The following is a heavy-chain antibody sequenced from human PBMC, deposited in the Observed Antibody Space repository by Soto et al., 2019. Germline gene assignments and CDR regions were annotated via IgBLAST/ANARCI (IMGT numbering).Heavy chain of an antibody. CDR3: ARFDYTQLTPDPFDF. D-gene: IGHD4-4*01. CDR1: GGSIDLYY. V-gene: IGHV4-59*01. CDR2: IYYGGNT. Sequence: QVQLQESGPGLVRPSETLSLTCTVSGGSIDLYYWSWIRQPPGKGLEWIGYIYYGGNTNYNPSLRSRVTISADTSKNQFTLKLNSVTAADTALYFCARFDYTQLTPDPFDFWGQGTMVTVSS. J-gene: IGHJ3*01.